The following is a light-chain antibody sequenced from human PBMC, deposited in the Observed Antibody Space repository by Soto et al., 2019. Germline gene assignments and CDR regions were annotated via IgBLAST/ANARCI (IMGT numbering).Light chain of an antibody. CDR1: SSDVGFYNY. CDR2: DVN. V-gene: IGLV2-14*03. Sequence: QSALTQPPSASGSPGQSVTISCTGTSSDVGFYNYVSWYQQHPGKAPKLILYDVNHRPSGVPHRFSGSKSANTASLTISGLQADDEAEYYCNSYTRGSTRYVFGTGTKVTVL. J-gene: IGLJ1*01. CDR3: NSYTRGSTRYV.